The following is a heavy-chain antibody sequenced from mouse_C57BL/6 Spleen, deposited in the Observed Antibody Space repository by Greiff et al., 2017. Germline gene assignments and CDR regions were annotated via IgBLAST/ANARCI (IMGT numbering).Heavy chain of an antibody. Sequence: VQLQQPGAELVMPGASVKLSCTASGYTFTSYWMPWVRQRPGQGLEWLGAIGRSDSYTNYTHKFKGKFTLTVDKSSSTPYMQLSSLTSEDSAVYYCASGAQAYAMDYWGQGTSVTVSS. J-gene: IGHJ4*01. CDR3: ASGAQAYAMDY. CDR1: GYTFTSYW. CDR2: IGRSDSYT. V-gene: IGHV1-69*01. D-gene: IGHD3-1*01.